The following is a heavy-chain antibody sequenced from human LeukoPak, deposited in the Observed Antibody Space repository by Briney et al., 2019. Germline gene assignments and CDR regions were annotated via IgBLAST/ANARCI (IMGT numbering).Heavy chain of an antibody. CDR3: ARERGYSYGYSDY. D-gene: IGHD5-18*01. J-gene: IGHJ4*02. CDR1: GFTFSSYS. Sequence: GGSLRLSCAASGFTFSSYSMNWVRQAPGKGLEWVSSISSSSSYIYYAVSVKGRFTISRDNAKNSLYLQMNSLRAEDTAVYYCARERGYSYGYSDYWGQGTLVTVSS. V-gene: IGHV3-21*01. CDR2: ISSSSSYI.